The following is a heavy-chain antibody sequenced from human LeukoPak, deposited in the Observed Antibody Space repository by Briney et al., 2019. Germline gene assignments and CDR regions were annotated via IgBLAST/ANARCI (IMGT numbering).Heavy chain of an antibody. CDR1: GGYISNYY. J-gene: IGHJ3*02. CDR3: ARSPVGKGDPFDI. V-gene: IGHV4-4*07. Sequence: SETLSLTSTVSGGYISNYYWSWIRQPAGKGLEWIGRLYPIGPGTNYNPSLKSRVTLSVDESRNQFSLKLTSVTAADTAVYYCARSPVGKGDPFDIWGQGTMVTVSS. D-gene: IGHD1-26*01. CDR2: LYPIGPGT.